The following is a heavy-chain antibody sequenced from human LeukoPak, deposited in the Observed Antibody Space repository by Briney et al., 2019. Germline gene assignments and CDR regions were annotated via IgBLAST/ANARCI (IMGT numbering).Heavy chain of an antibody. D-gene: IGHD3-22*01. CDR3: AKSITMIVCMDV. J-gene: IGHJ6*02. CDR1: GFTFSSYA. CDR2: ISGSGGST. V-gene: IGHV3-23*01. Sequence: GGTLRLSCAASGFTFSSYAMSWVRQAPGKGLEWVSAISGSGGSTYYAAPVKGRLTISRDNSKNNLYLRMNSLRAEDTAVYSCAKSITMIVCMDVWGQGTTVTVSS.